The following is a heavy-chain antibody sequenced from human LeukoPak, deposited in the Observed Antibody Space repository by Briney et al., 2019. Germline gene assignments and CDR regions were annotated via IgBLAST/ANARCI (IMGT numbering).Heavy chain of an antibody. V-gene: IGHV4-59*08. Sequence: SETLSLTCTVSGGSISSYYWSWIRQPPGKGLEWIGYIYYSGSTNYNPSLKSRVTISVGTSKNQFSLKLSSVTAADTAVYYCARRGYSGYLDYWGQGTLVTVSS. D-gene: IGHD5-12*01. CDR1: GGSISSYY. CDR2: IYYSGST. CDR3: ARRGYSGYLDY. J-gene: IGHJ4*02.